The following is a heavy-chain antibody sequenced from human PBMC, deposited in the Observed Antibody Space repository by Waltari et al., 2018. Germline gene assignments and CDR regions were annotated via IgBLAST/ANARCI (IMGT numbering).Heavy chain of an antibody. CDR3: ARGHDYWNYYYMDV. Sequence: QVQLQESGPGLVKPSESLSLICSVSGGSVSSGTYHWSWVRPPPGKGLEWTGNISYGGGTNYNPSLKSRVTISVDTSKNQLSLNLSSVTAADTAVYYCARGHDYWNYYYMDVWGKGTTVTVSS. J-gene: IGHJ6*03. V-gene: IGHV4-61*01. D-gene: IGHD4-17*01. CDR2: ISYGGGT. CDR1: GGSVSSGTYH.